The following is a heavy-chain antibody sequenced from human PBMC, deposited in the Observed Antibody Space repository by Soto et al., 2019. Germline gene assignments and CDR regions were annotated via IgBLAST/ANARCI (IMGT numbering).Heavy chain of an antibody. Sequence: SETLSLTCTVSGVSINNYYWTWIRQPPGKGLEWIGRIFSSGSTSFNPSLESRVAMSVDTSKNHFSLNLSSVTAADMAVYYCAREGSYSAYNFAHGIQLWSFDFWGQGALVTVSS. CDR3: AREGSYSAYNFAHGIQLWSFDF. V-gene: IGHV4-4*07. D-gene: IGHD5-12*01. J-gene: IGHJ4*02. CDR1: GVSINNYY. CDR2: IFSSGST.